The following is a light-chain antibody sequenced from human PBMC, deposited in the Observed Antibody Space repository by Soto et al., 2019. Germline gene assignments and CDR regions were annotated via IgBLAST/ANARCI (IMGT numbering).Light chain of an antibody. V-gene: IGKV4-1*01. Sequence: DIVMTQSTDSLAMSQGETATIKCKSSQSVLYSSNNYNYLAWYQQKPGQPPKLLITWASTREPGVSGRFSGSGFATDFTLTISSLRSEDVAVYYCQQYYDTPLTFGGGTKVEIK. CDR1: QSVLYSSNNYNY. CDR3: QQYYDTPLT. CDR2: WAS. J-gene: IGKJ4*01.